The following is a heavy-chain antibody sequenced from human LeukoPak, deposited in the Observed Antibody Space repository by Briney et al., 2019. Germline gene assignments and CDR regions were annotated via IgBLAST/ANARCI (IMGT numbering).Heavy chain of an antibody. J-gene: IGHJ5*02. CDR3: AKGTTGTTGGWFDP. CDR2: ISWNSGNI. CDR1: GFTFDDYA. V-gene: IGHV3-9*03. Sequence: PGRSLRLSCAASGFTFDDYAMHWVRQAPGKGLEWVSGISWNSGNIGYADSVKGRFTISRDNAKNSLYLQMNSLRAEDMALYYCAKGTTGTTGGWFDPWGQGTLVTVSS. D-gene: IGHD1-1*01.